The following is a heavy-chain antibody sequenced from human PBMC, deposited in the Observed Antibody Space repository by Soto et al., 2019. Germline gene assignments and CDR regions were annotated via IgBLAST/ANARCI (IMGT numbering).Heavy chain of an antibody. CDR2: IWYDGSNK. Sequence: GGSLRLSCAASGFTFSSYGMHWVRQAPGKGLEWVAVIWYDGSNKYYADSVKGRFTISRDNSKNTLYLQMNSLRAEDTAVYYCARLGGYYYDSSGYPVDYWGQGTLVTVSS. CDR1: GFTFSSYG. D-gene: IGHD3-22*01. V-gene: IGHV3-33*01. CDR3: ARLGGYYYDSSGYPVDY. J-gene: IGHJ4*02.